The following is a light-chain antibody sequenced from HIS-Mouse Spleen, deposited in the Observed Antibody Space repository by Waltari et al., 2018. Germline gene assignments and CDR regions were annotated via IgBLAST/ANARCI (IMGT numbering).Light chain of an antibody. CDR3: CSYAGSYTLV. Sequence: QSALTQPRSVSGSPGQSVTISCTGTSSDVGGYNSVPWYQQHPGKAPKLMIYDVSNRPSGVPDRFSGSKSGNTASLTISGLQAEDEADYYCCSYAGSYTLVFGGGTKLTVL. CDR1: SSDVGGYNS. J-gene: IGLJ3*02. CDR2: DVS. V-gene: IGLV2-11*01.